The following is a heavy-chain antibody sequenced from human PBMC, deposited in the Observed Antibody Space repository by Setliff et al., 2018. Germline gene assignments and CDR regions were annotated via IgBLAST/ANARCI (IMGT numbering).Heavy chain of an antibody. Sequence: SETLSLTCTVSGYSISSGHYWGWIRQPPGKGLEWIGSISHSGSTYYNPSLRSRVTIPLDTSKNQFSPKLTSVTAADTAVYYCAGGRRYGYGWDFDYWGQGTLVTVSS. CDR2: ISHSGST. D-gene: IGHD5-18*01. CDR3: AGGRRYGYGWDFDY. CDR1: GYSISSGHY. J-gene: IGHJ4*02. V-gene: IGHV4-38-2*02.